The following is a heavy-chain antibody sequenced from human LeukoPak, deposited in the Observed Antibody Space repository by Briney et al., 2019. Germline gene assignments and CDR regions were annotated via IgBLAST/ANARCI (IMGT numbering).Heavy chain of an antibody. Sequence: PGRSLRLSCAASGFTFSSYAMHWVRQAPGKGLEWVAVISYDGSNKYYADSVKGRFTISRDNSKNTLYLQMNSLRADDTAVYYCASGLRFPATRYYYYYGMDVWGQGTTVTVSS. D-gene: IGHD5-12*01. J-gene: IGHJ6*02. V-gene: IGHV3-30-3*01. CDR2: ISYDGSNK. CDR3: ASGLRFPATRYYYYYGMDV. CDR1: GFTFSSYA.